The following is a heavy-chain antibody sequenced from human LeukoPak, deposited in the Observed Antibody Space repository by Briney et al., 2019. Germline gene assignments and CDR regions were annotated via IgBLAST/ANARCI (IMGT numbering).Heavy chain of an antibody. D-gene: IGHD2-2*01. CDR1: GLTFDDYA. V-gene: IGHV3-9*01. CDR3: ARDAGHQLSRRNYYAMDV. CDR2: ISWNSGSI. Sequence: GGSLRLSCAASGLTFDDYAMHWVRQAPGKGLEWASGISWNSGSIGYADSVKGRFTISRDNAKNSLYLQMNSLRAEDTALYYCARDAGHQLSRRNYYAMDVWGQGTTVTVSS. J-gene: IGHJ6*02.